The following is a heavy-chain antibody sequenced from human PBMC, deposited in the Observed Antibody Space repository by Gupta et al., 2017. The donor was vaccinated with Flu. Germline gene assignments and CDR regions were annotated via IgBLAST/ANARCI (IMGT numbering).Heavy chain of an antibody. Sequence: EVQLVESGGVVVQPGGSLRLSCAASGFTFDDYAMHWVRQAPGKGLEWVSLISWDGGSTYYADSVKGRFTISRDNSKNSLYLQMNSLRAEDTALYYCEKDMQAAGYYYYYGMDVWGQGTTVTVSS. J-gene: IGHJ6*02. D-gene: IGHD6-19*01. CDR2: ISWDGGST. CDR1: GFTFDDYA. V-gene: IGHV3-43D*04. CDR3: EKDMQAAGYYYYYGMDV.